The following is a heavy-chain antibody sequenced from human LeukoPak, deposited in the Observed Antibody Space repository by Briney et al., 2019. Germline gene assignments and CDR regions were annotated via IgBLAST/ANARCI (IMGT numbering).Heavy chain of an antibody. CDR3: ARGDGYIDY. D-gene: IGHD5-24*01. J-gene: IGHJ4*02. Sequence: SETLSLTCAVYGGSFSGYYWSWIRQPPGKGLEWIGEINHSGSTNYNPSLKSRVTISVDTSKNQFSLKLSSVTAADTAVHYCARGDGYIDYWGQGTLVTVSS. CDR1: GGSFSGYY. V-gene: IGHV4-34*01. CDR2: INHSGST.